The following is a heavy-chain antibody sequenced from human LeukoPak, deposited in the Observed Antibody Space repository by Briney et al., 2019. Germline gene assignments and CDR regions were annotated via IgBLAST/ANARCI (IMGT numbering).Heavy chain of an antibody. Sequence: GASVKVSCKASGYTFTTYAMHWVRQAPGQRLEWMGWINGGNGNTKYSQKFQDRVTFTRDTSTSTAYMELRSLRSDDTAVYYCARDRRQQLVLWRAFDIWGQGTMVTVSS. CDR2: INGGNGNT. D-gene: IGHD6-13*01. CDR3: ARDRRQQLVLWRAFDI. V-gene: IGHV1-3*01. J-gene: IGHJ3*02. CDR1: GYTFTTYA.